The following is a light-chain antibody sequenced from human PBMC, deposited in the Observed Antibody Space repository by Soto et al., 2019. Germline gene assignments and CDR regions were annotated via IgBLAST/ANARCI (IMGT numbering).Light chain of an antibody. CDR3: QYLNGAPTIT. CDR1: QGIRTD. CDR2: TAS. Sequence: DIQMTQSPSSLSASVGDRVTITCRASQGIRTDLGWFQQKPGKAPKRLIYTASNLQSGVPSRFSGSGSGTEFSLTITSLQPEDFATYYCQYLNGAPTITFGQGTRLDIK. J-gene: IGKJ5*01. V-gene: IGKV1-17*01.